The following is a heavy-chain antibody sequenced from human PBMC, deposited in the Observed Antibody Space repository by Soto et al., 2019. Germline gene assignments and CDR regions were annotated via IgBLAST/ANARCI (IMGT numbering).Heavy chain of an antibody. CDR3: ARATLHQQGIWASAMDV. CDR1: GYTFTGYY. J-gene: IGHJ6*02. D-gene: IGHD7-27*01. V-gene: IGHV1-2*02. CDR2: INANSGGA. Sequence: QVQLVQSGAEVKKPGASVRVSCKGLGYTFTGYYIHWIRQAPGQGLEWLAWINANSGGASHAQKFQGRVTMTRATSISTVYMELSSLRSEDTATYFCARATLHQQGIWASAMDVWGQGTTVFVSS.